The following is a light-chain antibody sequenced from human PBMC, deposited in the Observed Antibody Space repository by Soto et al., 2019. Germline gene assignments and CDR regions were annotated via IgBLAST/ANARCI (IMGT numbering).Light chain of an antibody. Sequence: EIVLTQSPGTLSLSPGERATLTCRASQSISSSHLAWYQQKLDQAPRLLIYGASNRATGIPDRFSGSGSGTDFTLTISRLELEDLAVHYWQQYRDSYPFGQGTKLEIK. J-gene: IGKJ2*01. CDR1: QSISSSH. CDR2: GAS. CDR3: QQYRDSYP. V-gene: IGKV3-20*01.